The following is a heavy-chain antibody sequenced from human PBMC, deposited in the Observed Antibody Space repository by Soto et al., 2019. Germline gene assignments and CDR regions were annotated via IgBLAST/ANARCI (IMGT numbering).Heavy chain of an antibody. CDR3: STWSRYYGMDV. D-gene: IGHD6-13*01. V-gene: IGHV3-21*01. J-gene: IGHJ6*02. CDR2: ISTSRNYI. CDR1: GFTFSTYS. Sequence: GGSLRLSCATSGFTFSTYSMNWVRQAPGKGLEWVSSISTSRNYIYYAGSVKGRFTISRDNAKNSLYLQMNSLRAEDTAVYYCSTWSRYYGMDVWGQGTTVTVSS.